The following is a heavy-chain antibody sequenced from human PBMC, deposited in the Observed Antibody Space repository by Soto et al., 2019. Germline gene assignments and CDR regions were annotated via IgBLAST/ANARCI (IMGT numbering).Heavy chain of an antibody. J-gene: IGHJ4*02. CDR2: IYYSGST. CDR3: ARWVGATSFDY. D-gene: IGHD1-26*01. V-gene: IGHV4-31*03. Sequence: QVQLQESGPGLVKPSQTLSLTCTVSGGSISSGGYYWSWIRQNPGKGLEWIGYIYYSGSTYYNPSLKGRVTISVDTSKSQCSLKLSSVTAADTAVYYCARWVGATSFDYWGQGTLVTVSS. CDR1: GGSISSGGYY.